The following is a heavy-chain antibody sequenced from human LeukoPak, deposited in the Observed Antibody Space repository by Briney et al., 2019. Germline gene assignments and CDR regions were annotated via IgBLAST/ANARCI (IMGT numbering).Heavy chain of an antibody. CDR1: GGSFSGYY. V-gene: IGHV4-34*01. Sequence: TSETLSLTCAVYGGSFSGYYWSWIRQPPGKGLEWIGEINHSGSTNYNPSLKSRVTISVDTSKNQFSLKLSSVTAADTAVYYCARGRRGSIAVAGTPYYYYYGMDVWGQGTTVTVSS. D-gene: IGHD6-19*01. CDR3: ARGRRGSIAVAGTPYYYYYGMDV. J-gene: IGHJ6*02. CDR2: INHSGST.